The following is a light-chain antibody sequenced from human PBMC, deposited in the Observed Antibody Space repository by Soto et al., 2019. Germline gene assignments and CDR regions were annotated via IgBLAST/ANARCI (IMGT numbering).Light chain of an antibody. CDR3: CSYAGRYSLYV. V-gene: IGLV2-11*01. CDR1: SSDVGDYNY. Sequence: QSVLTQPRSVSGSPGQSVTVSCTGTSSDVGDYNYVSWYQQHPGKAPKLMTYDVSQRPSGVPDRFSGSKSGNTASLTISGLQAEDEADYYCCSYAGRYSLYVFGTGTKLTVL. CDR2: DVS. J-gene: IGLJ1*01.